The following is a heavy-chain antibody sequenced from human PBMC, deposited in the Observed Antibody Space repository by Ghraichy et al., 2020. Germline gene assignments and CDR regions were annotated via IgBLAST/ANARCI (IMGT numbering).Heavy chain of an antibody. CDR2: VNGGGSST. J-gene: IGHJ4*02. V-gene: IGHV3-23*01. CDR3: ARDDYGDYAYSFGY. Sequence: GESLNISCAASGFTFHRYVMNWVRQAPGQGLEWVSAVNGGGSSTYYSDSVKGRFTISRDNSKNTLFLQMNSLRAEDTAVYYCARDDYGDYAYSFGYWGQGTLVTVSS. CDR1: GFTFHRYV. D-gene: IGHD4-17*01.